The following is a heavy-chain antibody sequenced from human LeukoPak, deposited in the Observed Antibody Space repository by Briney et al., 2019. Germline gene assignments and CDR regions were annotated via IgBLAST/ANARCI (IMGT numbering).Heavy chain of an antibody. D-gene: IGHD2-2*01. V-gene: IGHV1-2*02. CDR2: IYHNNGDT. J-gene: IGHJ4*02. Sequence: ASVRISCKASGYTFTSHFIFWVRQSPGQRLELMASIYHNNGDTYYAPKFQGRVTVASDTSISTAYMDISGLRSDDTALYYCSREASCDSTSCPQDYWGQGTLVTVSS. CDR1: GYTFTSHF. CDR3: SREASCDSTSCPQDY.